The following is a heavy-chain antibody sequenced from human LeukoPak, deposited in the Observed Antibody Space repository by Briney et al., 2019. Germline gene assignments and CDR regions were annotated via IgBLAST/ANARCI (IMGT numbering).Heavy chain of an antibody. J-gene: IGHJ4*02. D-gene: IGHD3-22*01. CDR1: GFTLSNLW. CDR3: ASFGSSGYWLDN. V-gene: IGHV3-74*01. Sequence: GGSLRPSCTASGFTLSNLWTHWVRQVPGKGLVRVSHINNDGTSTSYADSVKGRFTISRDNAKHTLYLQMNSLRAEDTAVYYCASFGSSGYWLDNWGQGALVTVSS. CDR2: INNDGTST.